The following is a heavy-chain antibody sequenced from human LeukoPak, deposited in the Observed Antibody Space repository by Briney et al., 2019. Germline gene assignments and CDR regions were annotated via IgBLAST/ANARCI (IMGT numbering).Heavy chain of an antibody. CDR1: GGSFSGYY. V-gene: IGHV4-34*01. D-gene: IGHD5-18*01. CDR3: ARVQLWNYFDY. Sequence: PSETLSLTCAVYGGSFSGYYWSWIRQPPGKGLEWIGEINHSGSTNYNPSLKSRVTISVDTSKNQFSLKLSSVTAADTAVYYCARVQLWNYFDYWGQGTLVTVSS. CDR2: INHSGST. J-gene: IGHJ4*02.